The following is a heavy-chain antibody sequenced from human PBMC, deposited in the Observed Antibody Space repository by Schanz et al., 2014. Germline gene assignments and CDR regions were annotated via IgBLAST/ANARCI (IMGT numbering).Heavy chain of an antibody. D-gene: IGHD2-21*02. CDR1: GFTFNNFN. J-gene: IGHJ6*03. Sequence: VQLVESGGGLVKPGGSLRLSCAASGFTFNNFNMNWVRQAPGKGLEWVSSISSSGSSIYYADSVKGRFTISRDNAKNSLYLQMNSLRAEDTAVYYCARPSDSSWYMDVCGKGTTVTVSS. CDR3: ARPSDSSWYMDV. CDR2: ISSSGSSI. V-gene: IGHV3-21*01.